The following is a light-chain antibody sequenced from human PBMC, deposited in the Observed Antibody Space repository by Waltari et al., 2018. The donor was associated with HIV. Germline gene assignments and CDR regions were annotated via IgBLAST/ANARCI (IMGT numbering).Light chain of an antibody. J-gene: IGLJ2*01. CDR3: ASHAGSKDV. CDR2: DVT. Sequence: QSAMTQPPSASGSPGQSVTISCTGTSSDVGAFNYVCWFQQHPGKAPTLMIYDVTKRPSGGPDRFAGSKSGNTAALTVSGLQAEDEADYYCASHAGSKDVFGGGTRLTVL. V-gene: IGLV2-8*01. CDR1: SSDVGAFNY.